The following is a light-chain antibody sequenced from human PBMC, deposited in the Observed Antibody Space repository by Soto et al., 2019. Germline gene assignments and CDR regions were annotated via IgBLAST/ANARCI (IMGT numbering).Light chain of an antibody. CDR1: SSDVGGYNY. CDR3: SSYAGSNNVV. V-gene: IGLV2-8*01. CDR2: EVS. J-gene: IGLJ2*01. Sequence: QSVLTQPPSASGSPGQSVTISCTGTSSDVGGYNYVSWYQQHPGKAPKLMLYEVSKRPSGVPDRFSGSKSCNTASLTVSGLQADDEADYYCSSYAGSNNVVFCGGTKLTVL.